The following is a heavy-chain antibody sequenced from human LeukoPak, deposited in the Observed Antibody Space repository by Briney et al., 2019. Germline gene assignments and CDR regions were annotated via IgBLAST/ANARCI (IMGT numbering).Heavy chain of an antibody. CDR2: MNPNSGNT. Sequence: ASVKVSCKASGYTFTSYEINWARQATGQGLEWMGWMNPNSGNTGYAQKFQGRVTMTRNTSISTAYMELSSLRSEDTAVYYCARGGGITGTTAQLAAYYYYYMDVWGKGTTVTVSS. CDR1: GYTFTSYE. D-gene: IGHD1-7*01. V-gene: IGHV1-8*01. J-gene: IGHJ6*03. CDR3: ARGGGITGTTAQLAAYYYYYMDV.